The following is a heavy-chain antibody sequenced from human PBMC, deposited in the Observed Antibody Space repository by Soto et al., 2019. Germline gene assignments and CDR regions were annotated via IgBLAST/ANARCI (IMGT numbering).Heavy chain of an antibody. CDR2: IIPLFGTA. CDR3: ARDPALDY. CDR1: GGTFSSYA. V-gene: IGHV1-69*13. J-gene: IGHJ4*02. Sequence: SVKVSCKASGGTFSSYAISWVRQAPGQGLEWMGGIIPLFGTANLAQKFQGRVTITADESTSTAYMELTSLRFEDTAVYYCARDPALDYWGQGTLVTVSS.